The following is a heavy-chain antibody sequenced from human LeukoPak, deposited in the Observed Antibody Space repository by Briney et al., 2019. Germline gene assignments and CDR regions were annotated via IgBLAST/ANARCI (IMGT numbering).Heavy chain of an antibody. CDR1: GYTFTSYG. V-gene: IGHV1-18*01. CDR2: ISAYNGNT. D-gene: IGHD1-1*01. Sequence: ASVKVSCKASGYTFTSYGISWVRQAPGQGPEWMGWISAYNGNTNYAQKLQGRVTMTTDTSTSTAYMELRSLRSDDTAVYYCARDSQVINWNHWIDYWGQGTLVTVSS. CDR3: ARDSQVINWNHWIDY. J-gene: IGHJ4*02.